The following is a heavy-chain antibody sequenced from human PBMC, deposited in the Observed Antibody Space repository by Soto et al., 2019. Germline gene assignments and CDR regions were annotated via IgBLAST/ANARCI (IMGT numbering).Heavy chain of an antibody. D-gene: IGHD5-12*01. CDR1: GYTFFTYD. J-gene: IGHJ5*02. CDR3: ARHHGPTTSENWFDP. Sequence: ASVKVSCKASGYTFFTYDISWVRQAPGQGLEWMGWISTYSGDTKYAQKFQGRVTMTADTSTTTAYLELRSLRSDDTAVYYCARHHGPTTSENWFDPWGQGTLVTVSS. V-gene: IGHV1-18*01. CDR2: ISTYSGDT.